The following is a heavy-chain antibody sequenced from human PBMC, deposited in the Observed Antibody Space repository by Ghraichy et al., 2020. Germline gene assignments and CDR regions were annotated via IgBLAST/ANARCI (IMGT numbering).Heavy chain of an antibody. V-gene: IGHV3-23*01. D-gene: IGHD2-2*01. J-gene: IGHJ6*02. CDR2: ISGSGGST. CDR1: GFTFSSYA. Sequence: GGSLRLSCAASGFTFSSYAMSWVRQAPGKGLEWVSAISGSGGSTYYADSVKGRFTISRDNSKNTLYLQMNSLRAEDTAVYYCAKGGDCSSTSCSELYYYGMDVWGQGTTVTVSS. CDR3: AKGGDCSSTSCSELYYYGMDV.